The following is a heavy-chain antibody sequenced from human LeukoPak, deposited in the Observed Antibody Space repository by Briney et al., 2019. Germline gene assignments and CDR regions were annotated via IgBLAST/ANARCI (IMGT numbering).Heavy chain of an antibody. Sequence: GESLKISCKASGYSFTYYWIGWVRQMPGKGLEWMGIFYAGGSESRYSPSFQGQVAISVDKSISTAYLQWSSLKASDTAMYYCARRGHGSSWYFFDYWGQGTLVTVSS. CDR3: ARRGHGSSWYFFDY. V-gene: IGHV5-51*01. CDR2: FYAGGSES. J-gene: IGHJ4*02. D-gene: IGHD6-13*01. CDR1: GYSFTYYW.